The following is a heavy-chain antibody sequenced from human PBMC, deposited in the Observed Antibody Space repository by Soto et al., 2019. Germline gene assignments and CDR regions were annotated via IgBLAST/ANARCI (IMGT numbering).Heavy chain of an antibody. CDR1: GSSVSTFG. J-gene: IGHJ5*02. CDR2: ISSSSTPI. D-gene: IGHD6-19*01. Sequence: GGSLRLSCVASGSSVSTFGMNWVRQAPGEGLEWVAYISSSSTPIFYGGSVKGRFTASRDNAENSMYLEMNNLRVEDTAIYYCARDKGGSVAEFNWFDPWGHGTLVTVSS. CDR3: ARDKGGSVAEFNWFDP. V-gene: IGHV3-48*01.